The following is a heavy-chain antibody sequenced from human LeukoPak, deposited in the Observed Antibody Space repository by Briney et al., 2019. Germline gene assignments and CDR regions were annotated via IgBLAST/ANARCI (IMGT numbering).Heavy chain of an antibody. CDR1: GFTFSNYE. V-gene: IGHV3-48*03. CDR3: ARDLVQLWSKDY. CDR2: ISSSGRNI. D-gene: IGHD5-18*01. Sequence: GGSLRLSCAASGFTFSNYEFNWVRQAPGKGLEWISDISSSGRNIYYADSVKGRFTISRDNAKSSLYLQMNSLRAEDTAVYYCARDLVQLWSKDYWGQGTLVTVSS. J-gene: IGHJ4*02.